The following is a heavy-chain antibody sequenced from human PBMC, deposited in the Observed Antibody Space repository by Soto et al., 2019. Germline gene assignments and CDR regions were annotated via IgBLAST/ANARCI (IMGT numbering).Heavy chain of an antibody. V-gene: IGHV4-31*03. Sequence: PSETLSLTCTVSGGSISSGGYYWSWIRQHPGKGLEWIGYIYYSGSTYYNPSLKSRVTISVDTSKNQFYLKLSSVTAADTAGYNCARMMGGSSYAGYYYYYGMDVGGQGTTVTVSS. D-gene: IGHD5-18*01. CDR3: ARMMGGSSYAGYYYYYGMDV. CDR1: GGSISSGGYY. CDR2: IYYSGST. J-gene: IGHJ6*02.